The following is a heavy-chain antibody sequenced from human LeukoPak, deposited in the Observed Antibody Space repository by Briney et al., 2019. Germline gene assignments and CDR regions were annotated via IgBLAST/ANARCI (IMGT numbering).Heavy chain of an antibody. D-gene: IGHD3-3*01. CDR3: AKARGYNIFWSGYNMDA. V-gene: IGHV3-21*01. CDR2: ISSSSSYI. CDR1: GFTFSSYS. Sequence: GGSLRLSCAASGFTFSSYSMNWVRQAPGKGLEWVSSISSSSSYIYYADSVKGRFTISRDNAENSLYLQMNSLRAEDTAVYYCAKARGYNIFWSGYNMDAGEKGTTSPASS. J-gene: IGHJ6*03.